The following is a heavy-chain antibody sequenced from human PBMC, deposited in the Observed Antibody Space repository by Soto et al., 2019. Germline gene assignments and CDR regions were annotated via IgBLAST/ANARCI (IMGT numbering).Heavy chain of an antibody. CDR3: ARESRYYDSSGYVDY. CDR1: GGTFSSYA. Sequence: GASVKVSCKASGGTFSSYAISWVRQAPGQGLEWMGGIIPIFGTANYAQKFQGRVTITADESTSTAYMELSSLRSGDTAVYYCARESRYYDSSGYVDYWGQGTLVTVSS. D-gene: IGHD3-22*01. CDR2: IIPIFGTA. J-gene: IGHJ4*02. V-gene: IGHV1-69*13.